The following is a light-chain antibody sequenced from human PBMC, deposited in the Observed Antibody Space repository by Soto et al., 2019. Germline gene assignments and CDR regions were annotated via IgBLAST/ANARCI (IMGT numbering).Light chain of an antibody. Sequence: SYELTQPPSVSVSPGQTASITCSGGKLGDKYACWYQQKPGQSPVLVIYQDSKRPSGIPEPFSCSNSGNTATLTISGTQAMDEVDYYCQAWDSSTAVFGGGTKLTVL. J-gene: IGLJ2*01. CDR2: QDS. CDR1: KLGDKY. V-gene: IGLV3-1*01. CDR3: QAWDSSTAV.